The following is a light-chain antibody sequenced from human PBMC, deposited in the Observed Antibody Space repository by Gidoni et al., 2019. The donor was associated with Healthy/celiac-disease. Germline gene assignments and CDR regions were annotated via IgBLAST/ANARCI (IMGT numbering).Light chain of an antibody. CDR1: QSISSW. V-gene: IGKV1-5*01. Sequence: DMKQTQSPSTLSASVGDRVTITCRASQSISSWLAWYQQKPGKAPKLLIYDASSLESGVPSRFSGSGSGTEFTLTISSLQPDDFATYYCQQYDSYSLTFGPGTKVEIK. J-gene: IGKJ1*01. CDR3: QQYDSYSLT. CDR2: DAS.